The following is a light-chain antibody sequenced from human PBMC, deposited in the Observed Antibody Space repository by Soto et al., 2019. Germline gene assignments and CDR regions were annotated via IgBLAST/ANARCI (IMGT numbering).Light chain of an antibody. V-gene: IGKV3-20*01. J-gene: IGKJ5*01. CDR1: QSLSSSF. Sequence: EIVLTQSPGTPSLSPGGRATLSCRASQSLSSSFLAWYQQKPGQAPRLLIYAASTRATGIPDRFSGSGSGTDFTLTISRLEPEDFAVYYCQQYGSSVTFGQGTRLEI. CDR3: QQYGSSVT. CDR2: AAS.